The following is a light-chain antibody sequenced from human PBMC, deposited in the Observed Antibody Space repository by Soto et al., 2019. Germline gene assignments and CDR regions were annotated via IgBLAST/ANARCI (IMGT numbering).Light chain of an antibody. CDR2: SAF. J-gene: IGKJ4*01. CDR3: LQDYAYPLT. V-gene: IGKV1-6*01. CDR1: QGITND. Sequence: AIQMTQSPSSLSACVGDRVTITCRASQGITNDLGWYQQKPGKAPKLLIYSAFTLHSGVPSRFSGSGSGTEFTLTISRLQPEDFATYYCLQDYAYPLTFGGGTKVEIE.